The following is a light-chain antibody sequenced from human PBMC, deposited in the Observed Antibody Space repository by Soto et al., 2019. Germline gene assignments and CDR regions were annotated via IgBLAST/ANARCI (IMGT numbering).Light chain of an antibody. CDR2: LSF. V-gene: IGKV2-28*01. CDR3: IPSRQAPYT. J-gene: IGKJ2*01. CDR1: QSLLHHNGHNY. Sequence: DIVMTQSPLSLPVTPGEPASISCRSSQSLLHHNGHNYLDWYLQKPGQSPTVLIYLSFNRASGVPDRFRGSGSGTELRLTIRGVEAEHVVVYYGIPSRQAPYTFGEGIKLEI.